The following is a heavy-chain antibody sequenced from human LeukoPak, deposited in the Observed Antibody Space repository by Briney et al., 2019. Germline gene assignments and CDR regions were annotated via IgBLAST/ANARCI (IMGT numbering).Heavy chain of an antibody. CDR3: ATFSGAHHKTFDS. Sequence: GGSLRLSCAASGFTVSSNYMSWVRQAPGKGLEWVSVIYSGGRTYYADSVKGRFTISRDNSKNTLYLQMNTLRAEDTAIYYCATFSGAHHKTFDSWGQGTLVTVSS. V-gene: IGHV3-53*01. CDR1: GFTVSSNY. D-gene: IGHD1-14*01. CDR2: IYSGGRT. J-gene: IGHJ4*02.